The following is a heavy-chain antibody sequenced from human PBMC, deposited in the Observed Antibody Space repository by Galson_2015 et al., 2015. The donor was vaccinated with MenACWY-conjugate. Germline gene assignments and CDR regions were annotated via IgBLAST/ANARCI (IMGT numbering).Heavy chain of an antibody. CDR1: GFTFSGYA. D-gene: IGHD4-23*01. J-gene: IGHJ4*02. Sequence: SLRLSCAASGFTFSGYAMSWVRQAPGKGLEWVSAISGSGGSTYYADSVKGRFTISRDNSKNTLYLQMNSLRAEDTAVYYCAKATTVVTNPGGVDYWGQGTLVTVSS. CDR3: AKATTVVTNPGGVDY. CDR2: ISGSGGST. V-gene: IGHV3-23*01.